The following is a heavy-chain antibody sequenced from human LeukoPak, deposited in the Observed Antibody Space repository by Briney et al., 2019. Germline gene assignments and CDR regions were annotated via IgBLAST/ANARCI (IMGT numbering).Heavy chain of an antibody. J-gene: IGHJ6*03. CDR3: TRDRWGYSRWADYYYYYYMDV. Sequence: PGGSLRLSCTASGFTFGDYAMSWVRQAPGKGLEWVGFIRSKAYGGTTEYAASVKGRFTISRDDSKSIAYLQMNSLKTEDTAVYYCTRDRWGYSRWADYYYYYYMDVWGKGTTVTVSS. V-gene: IGHV3-49*04. CDR1: GFTFGDYA. CDR2: IRSKAYGGTT. D-gene: IGHD3-16*01.